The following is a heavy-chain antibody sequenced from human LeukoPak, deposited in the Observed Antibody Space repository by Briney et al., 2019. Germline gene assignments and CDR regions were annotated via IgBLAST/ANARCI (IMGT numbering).Heavy chain of an antibody. CDR3: AREGSVAP. V-gene: IGHV4-39*07. CDR1: GGSISSSSYY. Sequence: KASETLSLTCTVSGGSISSSSYYWGWIRQPPGKGLEWIGSIYYSGSTYYNPSLKSRVTISVDTSKNQFSLKLSSVTAADTAVYYCAREGSVAPWGQGTLVTVSS. J-gene: IGHJ5*02. CDR2: IYYSGST. D-gene: IGHD2-15*01.